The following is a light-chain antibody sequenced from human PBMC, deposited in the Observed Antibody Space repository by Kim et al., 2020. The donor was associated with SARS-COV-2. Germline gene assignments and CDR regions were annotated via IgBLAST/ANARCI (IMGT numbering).Light chain of an antibody. V-gene: IGKV1-39*01. Sequence: ASDGDCVTSASRASQTSRTYLNWYQQQPGTAPTRLIDYASSLYSYDPARFSDSGSWTDFSLTIVSMQTKEFATNYCLQTYIRWAFGLGTRVDIK. CDR3: LQTYIRWA. J-gene: IGKJ1*01. CDR1: QTSRTY. CDR2: YAS.